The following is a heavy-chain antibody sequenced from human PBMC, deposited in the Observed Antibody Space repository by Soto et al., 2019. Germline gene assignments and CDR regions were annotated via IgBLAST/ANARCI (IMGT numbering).Heavy chain of an antibody. J-gene: IGHJ6*02. Sequence: EVKVEESGGGLVQPGGSLRLSCAASGFTFSTYWVHWVRQVPGKGLVWVSRIKGDGSSLSYADSVKGRFTISRDNVENTVYLQMGSLRADDTAVYYCARGLKNYYGVDVWGQGTTVTVSS. CDR1: GFTFSTYW. CDR2: IKGDGSSL. CDR3: ARGLKNYYGVDV. V-gene: IGHV3-74*01.